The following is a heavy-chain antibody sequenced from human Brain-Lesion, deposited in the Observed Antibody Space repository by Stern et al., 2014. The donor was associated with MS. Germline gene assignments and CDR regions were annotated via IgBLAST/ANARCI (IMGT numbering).Heavy chain of an antibody. CDR1: GGSISSGGYY. V-gene: IGHV4-61*02. CDR3: ARGRVVPGFQYYATDV. CDR2: IFNSGST. D-gene: IGHD2-2*01. J-gene: IGHJ6*02. Sequence: QVQLQESGPGLVKPSQTMSLSCTVSGGSISSGGYYWSWIRQPAGKGLEWIGRIFNSGSTSYNPSPKSPVTISIDPANTQFSLRLTSMTAADTAVYYCARGRVVPGFQYYATDVWGQGTTVIVSS.